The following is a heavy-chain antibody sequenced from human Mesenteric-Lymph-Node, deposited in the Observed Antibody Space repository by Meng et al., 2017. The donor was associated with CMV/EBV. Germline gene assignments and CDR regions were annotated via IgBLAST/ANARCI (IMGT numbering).Heavy chain of an antibody. CDR2: MNSNSGNT. V-gene: IGHV1-8*01. CDR1: GYTFSNYG. CDR3: ARGPLYSSASGFDP. D-gene: IGHD6-6*01. Sequence: ASVKVSCKASGYTFSNYGISWVRQAPGQGLEWMGWMNSNSGNTGYAQKFQGRVTMTRNTSISTAYMELSSLRSEDTAVYYCARGPLYSSASGFDPWGQGTLVTVSS. J-gene: IGHJ5*02.